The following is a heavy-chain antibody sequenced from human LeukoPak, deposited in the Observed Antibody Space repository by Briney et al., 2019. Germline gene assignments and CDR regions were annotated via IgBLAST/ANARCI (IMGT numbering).Heavy chain of an antibody. CDR3: APLGQQLN. Sequence: GGSLRFSCAASGFTFSSYAMHWVRQAPGKGLEWVAVISYDGSNKYYADSVKGRFTISRDNSKNTLYLQMNSLRAEDTAVYYCAPLGQQLNWGQGTLVTVSS. CDR1: GFTFSSYA. J-gene: IGHJ4*02. D-gene: IGHD6-13*01. CDR2: ISYDGSNK. V-gene: IGHV3-30-3*01.